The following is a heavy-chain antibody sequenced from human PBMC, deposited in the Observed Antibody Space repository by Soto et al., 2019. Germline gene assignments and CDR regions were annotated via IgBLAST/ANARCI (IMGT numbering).Heavy chain of an antibody. J-gene: IGHJ4*02. V-gene: IGHV4-59*08. CDR1: GGSISNYY. CDR3: ARHDPGVVVVAATGADY. CDR2: IYYSGST. D-gene: IGHD2-15*01. Sequence: SETLSLTCIVSGGSISNYYWSWIRQPPGKGLEWIGYIYYSGSTNYNPSLTSRVTISVDTSKNQFSLKLSSVTAADTAVYYCARHDPGVVVVAATGADYWGQGTLVTVSS.